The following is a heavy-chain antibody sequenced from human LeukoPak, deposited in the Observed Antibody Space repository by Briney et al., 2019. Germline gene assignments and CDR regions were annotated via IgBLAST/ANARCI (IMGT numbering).Heavy chain of an antibody. CDR2: FVPKDGET. V-gene: IGHV1-24*01. J-gene: IGHJ4*02. CDR1: GYTLSDLT. Sequence: ASVKVSCKVSGYTLSDLTIHWVRQTPGNGLEWMGGFVPKDGETIYAQNFQGRVIMAEDTSTDTTYMELSSLRSEDTAIYYCATDLSLLLYCRSATCSFDYWGQGTLVTVSS. CDR3: ATDLSLLLYCRSATCSFDY. D-gene: IGHD2-2*01.